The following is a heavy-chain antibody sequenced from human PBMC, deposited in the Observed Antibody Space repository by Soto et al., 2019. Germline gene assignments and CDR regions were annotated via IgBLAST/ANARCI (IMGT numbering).Heavy chain of an antibody. D-gene: IGHD1-1*01. CDR1: GYSFTSYW. V-gene: IGHV5-51*01. J-gene: IGHJ4*02. Sequence: GESLKISCKASGYSFTSYWIGWVRQMPGKGLEWMGIIYPGDSDTRYSPSFQGQVTVSADKSISTASLQWSSLKASDTAMYYCARIPSTGPYYFDYWGQGTLVTVSS. CDR3: ARIPSTGPYYFDY. CDR2: IYPGDSDT.